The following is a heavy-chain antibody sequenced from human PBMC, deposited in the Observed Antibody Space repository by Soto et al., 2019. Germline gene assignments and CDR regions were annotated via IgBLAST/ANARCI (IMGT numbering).Heavy chain of an antibody. J-gene: IGHJ4*02. CDR3: ERDLLTNYFDY. CDR1: GGSISSGGYY. CDR2: IYYSGST. Sequence: TLSLTCTVSGGSISSGGYYWSWIRQHPGKGLEWIGYIYYSGSTYYNPSLKSRVTISVDTSKNQFSLKLSSVTAADTAVYYCERDLLTNYFDYWGQGTMVTVYS. V-gene: IGHV4-31*03. D-gene: IGHD7-27*01.